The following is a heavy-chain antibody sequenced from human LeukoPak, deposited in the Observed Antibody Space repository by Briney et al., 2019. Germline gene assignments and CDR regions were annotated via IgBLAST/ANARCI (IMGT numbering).Heavy chain of an antibody. D-gene: IGHD2-15*01. J-gene: IGHJ5*02. V-gene: IGHV1-69*06. Sequence: GSSVKVSCKASGGTFSSYAISWVRQAPGQGLEWMGGIIPIFGTANYAQKFQGRVTITADKSTSTAYMELSSLRSEDTAVYYCARDQLEYCSGGSCGFDPWGQGTLVTVSS. CDR1: GGTFSSYA. CDR2: IIPIFGTA. CDR3: ARDQLEYCSGGSCGFDP.